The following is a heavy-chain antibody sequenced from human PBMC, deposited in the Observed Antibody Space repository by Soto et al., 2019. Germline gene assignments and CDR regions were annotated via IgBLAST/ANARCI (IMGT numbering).Heavy chain of an antibody. V-gene: IGHV1-2*02. CDR1: GYPVTAYY. CDR3: ARGGGVGVAGSAAFDM. Sequence: QLHLVHSGAVVKKPGASVTVSCSASGYPVTAYYMHWVRQAPGRGLGWMGGINPATGAAKYTQAFQGRVTMTRDTSTSTVFMELSGLTSEDTAVFYCARGGGVGVAGSAAFDMWGQGTLVTVSS. D-gene: IGHD3-3*01. CDR2: INPATGAA. J-gene: IGHJ3*02.